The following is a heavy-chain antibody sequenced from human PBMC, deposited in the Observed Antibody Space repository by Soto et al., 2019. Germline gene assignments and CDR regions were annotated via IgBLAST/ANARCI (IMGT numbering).Heavy chain of an antibody. Sequence: QVQLQESGPGLVKPSETLSLTCAVSGASVSRIGFHWGWIRQPPGQGLEWIGSIYDAGTTFYNPSLTSRFTISADTSKNHFSLRLTSVTAADTAVYYCARRGSGHTFDYWGQGTLVTVSS. CDR1: GASVSRIGFH. D-gene: IGHD3-10*01. J-gene: IGHJ4*02. CDR2: IYDAGTT. V-gene: IGHV4-39*01. CDR3: ARRGSGHTFDY.